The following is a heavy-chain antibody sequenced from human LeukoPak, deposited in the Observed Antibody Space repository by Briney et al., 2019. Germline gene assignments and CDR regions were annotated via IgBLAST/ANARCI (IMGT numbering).Heavy chain of an antibody. CDR3: ARDSGVLEWGY. CDR1: GFTFSAYA. D-gene: IGHD3-3*01. V-gene: IGHV3-48*01. J-gene: IGHJ4*02. Sequence: GGSPRLSCAASGFTFSAYAMNWVRQAPGQGLQWVSYISSSSTTVHYTDSVKGRFTISRDNDKNSLDLQMDSLRAEDTAGYYCARDSGVLEWGYWGQGTLVTVSS. CDR2: ISSSSTTV.